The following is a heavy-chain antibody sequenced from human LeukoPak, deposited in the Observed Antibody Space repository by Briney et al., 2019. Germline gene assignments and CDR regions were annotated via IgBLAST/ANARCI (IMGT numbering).Heavy chain of an antibody. CDR2: IDQSGTT. J-gene: IGHJ4*02. CDR3: ARVPHYYFGYGYFDT. D-gene: IGHD3-10*01. Sequence: PSETLSLTCGVYGGSFSGYYWSWIRQPPGKGLEWMGEIDQSGTTNYNPSLKSRVTISIDTPKKQFSLTLTSLTAADTAVYYCARVPHYYFGYGYFDTWGQGTRVTVSS. V-gene: IGHV4-34*01. CDR1: GGSFSGYY.